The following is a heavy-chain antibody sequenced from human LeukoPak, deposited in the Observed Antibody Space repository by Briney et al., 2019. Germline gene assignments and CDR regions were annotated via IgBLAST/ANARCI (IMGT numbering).Heavy chain of an antibody. CDR1: GLSFSSYA. V-gene: IGHV3-23*01. Sequence: GGSLRLSCAASGLSFSSYAMTWVRQAPGKGLEWVSSISGSGGSTYYADSVKGRFTISRDNAKSSLYLQMNILRAEDTAVYYCSRSLDYLGQGALVTVSS. CDR3: SRSLDY. J-gene: IGHJ4*02. CDR2: ISGSGGST.